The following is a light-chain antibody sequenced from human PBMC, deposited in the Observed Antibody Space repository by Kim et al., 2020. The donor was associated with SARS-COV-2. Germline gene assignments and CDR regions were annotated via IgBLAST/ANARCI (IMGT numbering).Light chain of an antibody. CDR1: QSLLYSSSNKNY. CDR2: WAS. Sequence: ATISCKSSQSLLYSSSNKNYLAWYQQKPGQPPKLLIYWASIRESGVPDRFSGSGSGTDFTLTISSLQAEDVAVYYCQQYYTTPRTFGQGTKVDIK. J-gene: IGKJ1*01. CDR3: QQYYTTPRT. V-gene: IGKV4-1*01.